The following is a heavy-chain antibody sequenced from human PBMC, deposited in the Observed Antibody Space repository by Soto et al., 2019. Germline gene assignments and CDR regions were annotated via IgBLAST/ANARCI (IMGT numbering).Heavy chain of an antibody. J-gene: IGHJ6*02. CDR2: IFSDNER. CDR3: ARRKVDSDHYYYAIDV. V-gene: IGHV2-26*01. Sequence: QVTLKESGPALVKPTETLTLTCTASGFSLTTGKMGVSWICQPPGKALEWLAHIFSDNERSNSTSLQGRPTTSTDTSGSQVVLSMTNVDPVDTATYYCARRKVDSDHYYYAIDVWGQGTTVTVSS. CDR1: GFSLTTGKMG. D-gene: IGHD3-9*01.